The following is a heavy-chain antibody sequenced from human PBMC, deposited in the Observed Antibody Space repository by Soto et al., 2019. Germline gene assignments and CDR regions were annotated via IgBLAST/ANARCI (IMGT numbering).Heavy chain of an antibody. CDR2: INYSGSN. Sequence: PSETLSLTCTVSGGSISSSNYYWGWIRQPPGKGLEWIGMINYSGSNYYNPSLKSLVTISVATSKNQFSLMLRSVTAADTAVYYGARQTGGGYYGMDVWGQGTTVTV. J-gene: IGHJ6*02. CDR3: ARQTGGGYYGMDV. V-gene: IGHV4-39*01. CDR1: GGSISSSNYY. D-gene: IGHD7-27*01.